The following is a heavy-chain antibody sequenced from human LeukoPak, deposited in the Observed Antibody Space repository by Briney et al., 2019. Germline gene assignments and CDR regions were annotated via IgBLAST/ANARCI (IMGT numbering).Heavy chain of an antibody. CDR2: INPSGGTT. Sequence: GASVKVSCKASGYTFAKFYIHWVRQPPGQGLEWMRIINPSGGTTSYAQKFQGRVSMTRDTSTSTVHMELRSLRSEDTAVYYCARDNRGERTPGWGYGGFDIWGQGTMVSVSS. CDR3: ARDNRGERTPGWGYGGFDI. V-gene: IGHV1-46*01. D-gene: IGHD3-16*01. CDR1: GYTFAKFY. J-gene: IGHJ3*02.